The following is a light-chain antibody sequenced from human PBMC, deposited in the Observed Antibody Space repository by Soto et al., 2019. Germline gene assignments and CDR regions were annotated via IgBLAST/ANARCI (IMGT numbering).Light chain of an antibody. CDR3: QQSYSTPIT. Sequence: DIHMTQSPSTLSASVGYRVTITCRASQSISSYLNWYQQKPGKAPKLLIYAASSLQSGVPSRFSGSGSGTDFNLTISSLQTEDFATYYCQQSYSTPITFGQGTRLEIK. CDR2: AAS. CDR1: QSISSY. V-gene: IGKV1-39*01. J-gene: IGKJ5*01.